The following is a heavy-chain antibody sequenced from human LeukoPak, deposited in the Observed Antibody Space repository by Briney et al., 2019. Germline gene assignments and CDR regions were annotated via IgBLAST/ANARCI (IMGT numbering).Heavy chain of an antibody. CDR3: AKSGNYHGYDI. Sequence: GGSLRLSCAASGFSFSSYGMHWVRQAPGKGLAWVTFIRNDGSDKYYADSVKGRFTISRDNSKNTLYLQMNSLGADGTAVYYCAKSGNYHGYDIWGQGTMVTVSS. V-gene: IGHV3-30*02. D-gene: IGHD1-26*01. CDR2: IRNDGSDK. CDR1: GFSFSSYG. J-gene: IGHJ3*02.